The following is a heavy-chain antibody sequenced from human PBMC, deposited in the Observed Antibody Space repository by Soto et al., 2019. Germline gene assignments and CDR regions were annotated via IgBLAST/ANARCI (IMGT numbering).Heavy chain of an antibody. CDR1: GYSFTRYW. J-gene: IGHJ4*02. V-gene: IGHV5-51*01. CDR3: ARWYSSGWYGEF. D-gene: IGHD6-19*01. Sequence: PGESLKISCKGSGYSFTRYWIGWVRQMPGKGLEWMGIIYPDDSDTRYSPSFQGQVTISADKSISTAYLQWSSLKASDIGMYYCARWYSSGWYGEFWGQGTLVTVSS. CDR2: IYPDDSDT.